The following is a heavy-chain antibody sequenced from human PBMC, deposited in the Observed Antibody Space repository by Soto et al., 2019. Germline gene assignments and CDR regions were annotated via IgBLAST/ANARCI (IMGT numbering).Heavy chain of an antibody. J-gene: IGHJ4*02. Sequence: QVQLRESGPGLVKPSQTLSLTCTVSGYTIYSDNYYWTWIRQPPGRGLELIAYIYYSGKTYYNPSLKSRTIIPAATSKNQCSLRLSSVTAAHTAAYFCSVVQSMLPSILTSPLEFWGQGILVNVSS. CDR2: IYYSGKT. CDR3: SVVQSMLPSILTSPLEF. D-gene: IGHD2-2*01. V-gene: IGHV4-30-4*01. CDR1: GYTIYSDNYY.